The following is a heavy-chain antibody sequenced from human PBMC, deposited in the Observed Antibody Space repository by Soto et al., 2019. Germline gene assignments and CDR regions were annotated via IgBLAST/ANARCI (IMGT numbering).Heavy chain of an antibody. CDR1: GFTFSSYC. CDR2: ISYDGSNK. V-gene: IGHV3-30*18. J-gene: IGHJ4*02. Sequence: PGGSLRLSCAASGFTFSSYCMHWVRQAPGKGLEWVAVISYDGSNKYYADSVKGRFTISRDNSKNTLYLQMNSLRAEDTAVYYCAKDGRFWSGYYSYPGYWGQGTLVTVSS. D-gene: IGHD3-3*01. CDR3: AKDGRFWSGYYSYPGY.